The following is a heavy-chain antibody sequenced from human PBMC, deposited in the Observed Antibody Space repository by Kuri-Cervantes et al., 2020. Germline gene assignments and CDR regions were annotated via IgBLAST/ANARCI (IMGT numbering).Heavy chain of an antibody. CDR3: SRDAEGHFDS. Sequence: ETLSLTCAASGFTFSSCSMNWVRQAPGKGLEWVSSISSSSSYIYYADSVKGRFTISRDNAKNTLYLQMNSLRAEDTAVYFCSRDAEGHFDSWGQGTLVTVSS. V-gene: IGHV3-21*01. J-gene: IGHJ4*02. CDR2: ISSSSSYI. CDR1: GFTFSSCS.